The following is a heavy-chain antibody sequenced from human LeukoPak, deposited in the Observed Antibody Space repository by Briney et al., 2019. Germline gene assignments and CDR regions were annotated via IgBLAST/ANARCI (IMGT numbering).Heavy chain of an antibody. V-gene: IGHV4-59*01. CDR1: GGSISSYY. D-gene: IGHD5-18*01. CDR2: IHYNEGT. CDR3: AREHYSYGFAY. Sequence: SETLSLTCTVSGGSISSYYWSWIRQPPGKGLEWIGYIHYNEGTKYNPSLKSRVTISVDTSKNQISLNLNSVTAADTAVYYCAREHYSYGFAYWGQGTLVTVSS. J-gene: IGHJ4*02.